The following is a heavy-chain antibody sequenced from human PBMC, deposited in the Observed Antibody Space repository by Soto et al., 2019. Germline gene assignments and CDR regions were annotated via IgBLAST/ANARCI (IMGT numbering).Heavy chain of an antibody. CDR2: IHRNGGST. CDR3: ARDHRWGYEYGDYGDS. J-gene: IGHJ5*01. D-gene: IGHD4-17*01. Sequence: EVQLVESGGGVVRPGGSLRLACAVSGFSFDEYGMSWVRQVPGKGPEWVAGIHRNGGSTGYADSVEGRFTISRDDAKTSLYLQMNSLRAEDTAFYYCARDHRWGYEYGDYGDSWGHGTLVTVSS. V-gene: IGHV3-20*04. CDR1: GFSFDEYG.